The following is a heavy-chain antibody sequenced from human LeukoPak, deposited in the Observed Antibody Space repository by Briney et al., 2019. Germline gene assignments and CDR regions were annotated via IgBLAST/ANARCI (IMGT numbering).Heavy chain of an antibody. CDR1: GGTFSSYA. D-gene: IGHD3-22*01. J-gene: IGHJ2*01. Sequence: SVKVSCKXSGGTFSSYAISWVRQPHGQGLEWMGGIIPIFGTANYSQTCQGRVTITADESTSTAYMELSSLRFEDTAVYYCARLRVVVNRGDWYFDLWGRGTLVTVSS. V-gene: IGHV1-69*13. CDR2: IIPIFGTA. CDR3: ARLRVVVNRGDWYFDL.